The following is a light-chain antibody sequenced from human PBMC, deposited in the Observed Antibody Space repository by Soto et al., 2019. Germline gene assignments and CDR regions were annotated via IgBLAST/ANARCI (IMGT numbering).Light chain of an antibody. CDR3: ASWDDSLNGYV. CDR2: TNN. CDR1: SSNIGSNT. Sequence: QPVLTQPPSASGTPGQRVTISCSGGSSNIGSNTVNWYQQLPGTAPKLLIYTNNQRPSGVPDRFSGSKSGTSASLAISGLQSEDEAVYYCASWDDSLNGYVFGTGTKLTDL. V-gene: IGLV1-44*01. J-gene: IGLJ1*01.